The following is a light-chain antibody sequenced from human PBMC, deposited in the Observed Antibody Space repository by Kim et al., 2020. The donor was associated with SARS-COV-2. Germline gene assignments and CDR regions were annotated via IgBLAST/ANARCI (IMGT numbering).Light chain of an antibody. J-gene: IGLJ3*02. CDR3: AAWDDSLSGWV. Sequence: GQRVTIYCSGSSSNIGSNYVYWYHQLPGTAPKLLIYRNNQRPSGVPDRFSGPKSGTSASLAISGLRSEDEADYYCAAWDDSLSGWVFGGGTKLTVL. V-gene: IGLV1-47*01. CDR1: SSNIGSNY. CDR2: RNN.